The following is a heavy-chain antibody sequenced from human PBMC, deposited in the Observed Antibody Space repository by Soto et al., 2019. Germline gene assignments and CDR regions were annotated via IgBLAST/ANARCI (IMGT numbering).Heavy chain of an antibody. Sequence: WGSLRLSCAASGFTFSNYWMHWVRQTPGEGLVSVARLNPDASVTDYFVDSVRGRFTISRDNAKRTLFLEMNSLRVEDTGVYYCARPRGTSYSAFDTWGQGTMVTVSS. CDR1: GFTFSNYW. D-gene: IGHD2-21*01. J-gene: IGHJ3*02. CDR3: ARPRGTSYSAFDT. V-gene: IGHV3-74*01. CDR2: LNPDASVT.